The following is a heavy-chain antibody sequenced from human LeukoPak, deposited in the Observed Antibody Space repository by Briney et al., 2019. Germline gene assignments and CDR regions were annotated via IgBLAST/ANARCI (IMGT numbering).Heavy chain of an antibody. CDR3: ARHGGVAAAANNWFDP. V-gene: IGHV4-59*08. CDR2: IYYSGST. Sequence: SETLSLTCTVSGGSISSYYWSWIRQPPGKGLEWIGYIYYSGSTNYNPSLKSRVTISVDTSKNQFSLRLSSVTAADTAVYYCARHGGVAAAANNWFDPWGQGTLVTVSS. CDR1: GGSISSYY. J-gene: IGHJ5*02. D-gene: IGHD6-13*01.